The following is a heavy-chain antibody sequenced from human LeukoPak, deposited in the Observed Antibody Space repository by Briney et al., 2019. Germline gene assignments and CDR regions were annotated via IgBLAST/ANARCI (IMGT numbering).Heavy chain of an antibody. V-gene: IGHV4-61*01. Sequence: SETLSLTCTVSGDSVSSVSHYWSWIRQPPGKGLEWIGYIYYSGSTNYNPSLKSRVTISVDTSKNQFSLKLSSVTAEDTAVYYCARARQMATIRTQYYFDYWGQGTLVTVSS. D-gene: IGHD5-24*01. CDR3: ARARQMATIRTQYYFDY. J-gene: IGHJ4*02. CDR1: GDSVSSVSHY. CDR2: IYYSGST.